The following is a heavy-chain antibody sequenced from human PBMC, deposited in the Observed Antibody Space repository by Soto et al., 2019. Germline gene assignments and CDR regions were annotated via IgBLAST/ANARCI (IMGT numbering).Heavy chain of an antibody. V-gene: IGHV4-30-4*01. CDR1: GGSISSGDYY. Sequence: SETLSLTCTVSGGSISSGDYYWSWIRQPPGKGLEWIGYIYYSGSTYYNPSLKSRVTISVDTSKNQFSLKLSSVTAADTAVYYCARKIYDYGGNGGHFDYWGQGTLVTVSS. D-gene: IGHD4-17*01. CDR2: IYYSGST. J-gene: IGHJ4*02. CDR3: ARKIYDYGGNGGHFDY.